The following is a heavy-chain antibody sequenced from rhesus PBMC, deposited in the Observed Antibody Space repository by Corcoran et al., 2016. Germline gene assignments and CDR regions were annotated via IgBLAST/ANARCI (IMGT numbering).Heavy chain of an antibody. J-gene: IGHJ6*01. Sequence: VQLVDSGGGLSTPGGSLILSCAASGFPFSSFALHWVRQAPGKGLEWGAAISSGGSTYYADSVKGRFTISRDNSKNTLSLQMNSLRAEDTAVYYCAKEPSPFIAAAAEYGLDSWGQGVVVTVSS. V-gene: IGHV3-103*01. CDR3: AKEPSPFIAAAAEYGLDS. CDR1: GFPFSSFA. D-gene: IGHD6-25*01. CDR2: ISSGGST.